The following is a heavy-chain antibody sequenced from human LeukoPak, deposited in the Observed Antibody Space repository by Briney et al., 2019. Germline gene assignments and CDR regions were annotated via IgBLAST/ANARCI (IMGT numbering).Heavy chain of an antibody. J-gene: IGHJ3*02. D-gene: IGHD3-9*01. CDR3: ARGNYDILTGIDDAFDI. Sequence: ASVKVSCKASGYTFTSYAMNWVRQAPGQGLEWMGWINTNTGNPMYAQGFTGRFVFSLDTSVSTAYLQISSLKAEDTAVYYCARGNYDILTGIDDAFDIWGQGTMVTVSS. V-gene: IGHV7-4-1*02. CDR1: GYTFTSYA. CDR2: INTNTGNP.